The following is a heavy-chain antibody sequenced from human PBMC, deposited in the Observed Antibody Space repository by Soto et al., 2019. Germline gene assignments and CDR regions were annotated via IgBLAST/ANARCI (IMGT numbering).Heavy chain of an antibody. CDR1: GFTFSSYA. CDR3: ARDCSSTSCYPFDY. CDR2: ISYDGSNK. D-gene: IGHD2-2*01. J-gene: IGHJ4*02. Sequence: GGSLRLSCAASGFTFSSYAMHWVRQAPGKGLEWVAVISYDGSNKYYADSVKGRFTISRDNSKNTLYLQMNSLRAEDTAVYYCARDCSSTSCYPFDYWGQGTLVTVSS. V-gene: IGHV3-30-3*01.